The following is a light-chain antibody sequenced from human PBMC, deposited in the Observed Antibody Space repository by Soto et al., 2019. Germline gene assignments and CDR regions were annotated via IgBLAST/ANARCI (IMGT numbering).Light chain of an antibody. V-gene: IGLV2-23*01. Sequence: QSVLTQPASVSGSPGQSITISCTGTSSDVGSYNLVSWYQQRPGQAPKLIIYEGNKRPSGVSNRFSASKSANTASLTISGLQAEDEADYYCCSYAGSSTVYVFGTGTKATVL. CDR1: SSDVGSYNL. CDR2: EGN. J-gene: IGLJ1*01. CDR3: CSYAGSSTVYV.